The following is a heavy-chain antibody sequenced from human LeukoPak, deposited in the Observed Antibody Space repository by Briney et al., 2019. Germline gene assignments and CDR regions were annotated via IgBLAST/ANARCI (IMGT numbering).Heavy chain of an antibody. CDR2: IKEDGTEK. CDR1: GFTFSDFW. V-gene: IGHV3-7*03. D-gene: IGHD1-26*01. CDR3: ARDRGGSYDY. J-gene: IGHJ4*02. Sequence: GGSLRLSCAGSGFTFSDFWMTWARQTPGKGLEWVANIKEDGTEKNLVDSVKGRFTISRDNAKNSLYLQMNSLRAEDTAVYYCARDRGGSYDYWGQGTLVTVSS.